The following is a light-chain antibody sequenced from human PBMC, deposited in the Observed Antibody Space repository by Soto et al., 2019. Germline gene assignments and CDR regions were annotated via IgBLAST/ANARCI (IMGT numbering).Light chain of an antibody. J-gene: IGKJ4*01. CDR3: QQYNNWPPLT. CDR2: DAS. CDR1: RSVSSN. Sequence: EIVVTQSPATLSVSPGERATLSCRASRSVSSNLAWYQQKPGQAPRLLIYDASSRATGVPARFSGSGSGTEFTLTISGLQSEDFAVYYCQQYNNWPPLTFGGGTKVEIK. V-gene: IGKV3-15*01.